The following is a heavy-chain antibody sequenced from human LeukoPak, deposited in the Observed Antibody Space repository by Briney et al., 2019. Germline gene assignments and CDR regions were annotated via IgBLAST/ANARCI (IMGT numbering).Heavy chain of an antibody. J-gene: IGHJ6*02. D-gene: IGHD3-10*01. CDR1: GFTFANYN. CDR3: ARDRGFISPFRYGMDV. Sequence: QTGGSLRLSCAASGFTFANYNFNWVRQAPGKGLEWVATIKQDGSEKYHVDSVKGRFTISRDNAKNSLYLQMNSLRAEDTAVYYCARDRGFISPFRYGMDVWGQGTTVTVSS. CDR2: IKQDGSEK. V-gene: IGHV3-7*03.